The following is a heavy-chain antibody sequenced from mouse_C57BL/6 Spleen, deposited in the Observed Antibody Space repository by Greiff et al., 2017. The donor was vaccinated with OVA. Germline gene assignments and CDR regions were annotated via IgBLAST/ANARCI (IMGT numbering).Heavy chain of an antibody. Sequence: VQGVESGPELVKPGASVKISCKASGYAFSSSWMNWVKQRPGKGLEWIGRIYPGDGDTNYNGKFKGKATLTADKSASTAYMQLSSLTSEDSAVYFCAITTVVAPYYYAMDYWGQGTSVTVSS. D-gene: IGHD1-1*01. CDR1: GYAFSSSW. J-gene: IGHJ4*01. CDR3: AITTVVAPYYYAMDY. CDR2: IYPGDGDT. V-gene: IGHV1-82*01.